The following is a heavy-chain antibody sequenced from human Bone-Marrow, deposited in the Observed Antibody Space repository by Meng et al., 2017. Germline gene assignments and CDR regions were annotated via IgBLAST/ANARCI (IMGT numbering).Heavy chain of an antibody. CDR3: ARVAYRWGGDCSYFDY. J-gene: IGHJ4*02. Sequence: QVQLQQWGAGLFKPSETLSLTSAGYGGSFSGYYWSWIRQPPGKGLEWIGEINHSGSTNSNPSLKSRVTISVDTSKNQFSLKLSSVTAAETAVYYCARVAYRWGGDCSYFDYWGQGTLVTVSS. CDR1: GGSFSGYY. V-gene: IGHV4-34*01. CDR2: INHSGST. D-gene: IGHD2-21*02.